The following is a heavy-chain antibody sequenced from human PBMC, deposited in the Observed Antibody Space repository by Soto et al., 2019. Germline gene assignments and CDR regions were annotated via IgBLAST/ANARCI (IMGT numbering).Heavy chain of an antibody. J-gene: IGHJ6*02. V-gene: IGHV2-26*03. CDR1: GFSLSNGRMG. D-gene: IGHD2-21*01. CDR3: ARMNAGSDCHYYAMDV. CDR2: FFSDVER. Sequence: SGPTLVNPTETLTLTCTISGFSLSNGRMGVSWIRQPPGRALEWLAHFFSDVERSYSTSMQSRLTMSQDTSGTQVVLTMTNMDLQDTGTYFCARMNAGSDCHYYAMDVWGPGTPVTVSS.